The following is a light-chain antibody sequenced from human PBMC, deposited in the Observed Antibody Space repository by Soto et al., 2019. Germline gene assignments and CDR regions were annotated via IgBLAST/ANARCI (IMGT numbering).Light chain of an antibody. Sequence: QSVLTQPASVSGSPGQSITISCTYNLVSWYQQHPGKAPKLMIYEGNKRPSGVSNRFSGSNSGNTASLTISGLQAEDEADYYCCSYAGQRVVFGGGTKLTVL. J-gene: IGLJ2*01. CDR1: YNL. CDR3: CSYAGQRVV. CDR2: EGN. V-gene: IGLV2-23*01.